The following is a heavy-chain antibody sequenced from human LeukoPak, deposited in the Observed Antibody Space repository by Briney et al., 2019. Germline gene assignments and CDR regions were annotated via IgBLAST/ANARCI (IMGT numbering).Heavy chain of an antibody. J-gene: IGHJ6*02. V-gene: IGHV3-30*04. CDR1: GFTFSSYA. D-gene: IGHD6-13*01. Sequence: PGGSLRLSCAASGFTFSSYAMHWVRQAPGKGLEWVAIISYDGSNKYYADSVKGRFTISRDNSKNTLYLQMNSLRAEDTAVYYCARDRMVPGKGYYYGMDVWGQGTTVTVSS. CDR2: ISYDGSNK. CDR3: ARDRMVPGKGYYYGMDV.